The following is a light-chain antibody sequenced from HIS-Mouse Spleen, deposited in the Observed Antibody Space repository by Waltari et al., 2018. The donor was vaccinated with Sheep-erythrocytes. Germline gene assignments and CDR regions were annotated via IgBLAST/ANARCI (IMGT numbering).Light chain of an antibody. CDR2: QDS. CDR1: KLGDKY. Sequence: SYELTQPPSVSVSPGQTASITCSGDKLGDKYACWYQQKPGQSPVLVIYQDSKRPSGSPELFSGSNSGNTATLTISGTQAMDEADYYCQAWDSSTAWVFGGGTKLTVL. V-gene: IGLV3-1*01. CDR3: QAWDSSTAWV. J-gene: IGLJ3*02.